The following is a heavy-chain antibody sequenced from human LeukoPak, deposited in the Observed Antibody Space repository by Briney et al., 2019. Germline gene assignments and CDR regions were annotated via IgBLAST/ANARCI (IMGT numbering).Heavy chain of an antibody. CDR3: AKDRSSGWYDAFDL. V-gene: IGHV3-23*01. CDR1: GFTFSSYA. J-gene: IGHJ3*01. Sequence: GGSLRLSCAASGFTFSSYAMSWVRQAPGKGLEWVSSISGSGGSTYYSDSVKGRFTISRDTSKNTLYLQLNSLRAEDTAVYYCAKDRSSGWYDAFDLWGQGTMVLVSS. CDR2: ISGSGGST. D-gene: IGHD6-19*01.